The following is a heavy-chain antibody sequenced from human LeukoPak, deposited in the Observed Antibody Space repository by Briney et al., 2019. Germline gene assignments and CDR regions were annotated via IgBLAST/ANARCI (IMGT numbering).Heavy chain of an antibody. J-gene: IGHJ6*03. CDR3: ARVRIVVVPAAIPHYYYMDV. V-gene: IGHV4-39*07. CDR1: GGSISSSSYY. Sequence: NPSETLSLTCTVSGGSISSSSYYWGWIRQPPGKGLEWIGSIYYSGSTYYNPSLKSRVTISVDTSKNQFSLKLSSVTAADTAVYYCARVRIVVVPAAIPHYYYMDVWGKGTTVTVSS. D-gene: IGHD2-2*02. CDR2: IYYSGST.